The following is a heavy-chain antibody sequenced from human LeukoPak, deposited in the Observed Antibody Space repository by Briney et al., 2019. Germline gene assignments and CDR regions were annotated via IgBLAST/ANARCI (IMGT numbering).Heavy chain of an antibody. V-gene: IGHV3-30-3*01. CDR2: ISYDGSNK. CDR1: GFTFSSYA. Sequence: GRSLRLSCAASGFTFSSYAMHWVRQAPGKGLEWVAVISYDGSNKYYADSVKGRFTISRDNSKNTLYLQMNSLRAEDTAVYYCWGDPRDAFDIWGQGTTVTVSS. J-gene: IGHJ3*02. CDR3: WGDPRDAFDI.